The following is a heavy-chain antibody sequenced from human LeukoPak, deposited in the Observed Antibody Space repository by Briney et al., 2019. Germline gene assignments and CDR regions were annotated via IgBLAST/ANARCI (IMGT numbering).Heavy chain of an antibody. D-gene: IGHD3-10*01. CDR3: AKDLEVLWFGDPTDASDI. Sequence: GGSLRLSCAASGFTFSDYPMNWVRQAPGKGLEWVSVITGSGDSSFYGDSVKGRFTISRDNSKNTLYLQMNSLRVEDTAVYYCAKDLEVLWFGDPTDASDIWGQGTMVTVAS. J-gene: IGHJ3*02. CDR2: ITGSGDSS. CDR1: GFTFSDYP. V-gene: IGHV3-23*01.